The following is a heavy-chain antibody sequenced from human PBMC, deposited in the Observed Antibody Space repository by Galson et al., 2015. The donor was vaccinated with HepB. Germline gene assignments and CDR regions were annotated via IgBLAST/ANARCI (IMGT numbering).Heavy chain of an antibody. CDR3: ARDLFDM. Sequence: SLRLSCAASGFSFSNYHMNWVRQAPGKGLEWVSYISTSSRTIHYVDSVKGRFTISRDNAKNSLYLQMNSLRAEDTAVYYCARDLFDMWGQGTMVTVSS. CDR2: ISTSSRTI. V-gene: IGHV3-48*04. CDR1: GFSFSNYH. J-gene: IGHJ3*02.